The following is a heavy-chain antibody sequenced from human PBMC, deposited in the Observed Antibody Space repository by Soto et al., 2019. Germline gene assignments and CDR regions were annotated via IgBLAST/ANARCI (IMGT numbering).Heavy chain of an antibody. CDR1: GFSFSTYS. J-gene: IGHJ4*02. CDR2: IIGSSTYI. CDR3: ARDVPNWNFDS. Sequence: EVQLVESGGGLVKPGGSLRLSCAASGFSFSTYSMNWVRQAPGKGLEWVSSIIGSSTYIFYADSVKGRFTISRDNAKNSLYLQMNSLRAEDTAVYYCARDVPNWNFDSWVQGTLVTVSS. D-gene: IGHD1-1*01. V-gene: IGHV3-21*03.